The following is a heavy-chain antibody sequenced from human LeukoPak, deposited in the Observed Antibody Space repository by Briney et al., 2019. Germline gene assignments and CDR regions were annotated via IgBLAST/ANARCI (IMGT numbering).Heavy chain of an antibody. CDR3: ARDREWLVQHY. D-gene: IGHD6-19*01. CDR2: IYYSGST. CDR1: GGSISSSSYY. V-gene: IGHV4-39*07. Sequence: SETLSLTCTVSGGSISSSSYYWGWIRQPPGKGLEWIGSIYYSGSTYYNPSLKSRVTISVDTSKNQFSLKLSSVTAADTAVYYCARDREWLVQHYWGQGTLVTVS. J-gene: IGHJ4*02.